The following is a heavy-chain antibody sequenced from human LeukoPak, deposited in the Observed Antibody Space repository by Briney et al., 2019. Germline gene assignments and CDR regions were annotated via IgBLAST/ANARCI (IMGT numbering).Heavy chain of an antibody. Sequence: PGGSLRLSCEASGFTFNIYGMNWVRQAPGKGPEWVSYIGCRSVTTHYADSVKGRFTVSRDDAQNALYLQMNSLRRDDTAVYYCARATRNGYDYWGHGTRVTVSS. J-gene: IGHJ4*01. D-gene: IGHD5-24*01. CDR3: ARATRNGYDY. CDR2: IGCRSVTT. V-gene: IGHV3-48*04. CDR1: GFTFNIYG.